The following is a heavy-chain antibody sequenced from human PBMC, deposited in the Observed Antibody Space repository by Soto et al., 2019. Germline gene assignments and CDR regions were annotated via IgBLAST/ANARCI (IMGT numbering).Heavy chain of an antibody. Sequence: QVQLQESGPGLVKPSETLSLTCSVSGVSLSNFYWSWIRQPPGKGLEWIGHIDYSGNTNYNPSLKSRLTISLDTSKYQFSLKLNSVTAADTAVYYCEGAGGHWGQGTLVTVSS. CDR1: GVSLSNFY. J-gene: IGHJ4*02. CDR2: IDYSGNT. CDR3: EGAGGH. D-gene: IGHD1-26*01. V-gene: IGHV4-59*08.